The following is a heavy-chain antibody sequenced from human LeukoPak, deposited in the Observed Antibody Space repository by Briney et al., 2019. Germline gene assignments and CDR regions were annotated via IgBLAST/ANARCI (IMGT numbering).Heavy chain of an antibody. CDR2: VGRSGADT. Sequence: PGGSLRLSCVASGFTFSSYAVSWFRQAPGKGLEWVPTVGRSGADTYYADSVRGRFTISKDSSKNTLQMNSLSAEDTAIYYCVKHSGGVYGNSDYWGQGILVTVSS. CDR1: GFTFSSYA. D-gene: IGHD3-10*01. J-gene: IGHJ4*02. V-gene: IGHV3-23*01. CDR3: VKHSGGVYGNSDY.